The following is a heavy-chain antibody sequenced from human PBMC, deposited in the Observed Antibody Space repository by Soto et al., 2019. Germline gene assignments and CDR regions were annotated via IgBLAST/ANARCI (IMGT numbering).Heavy chain of an antibody. CDR1: GGSFSGYY. D-gene: IGHD2-15*01. Sequence: SETLSLTCAVYGGSFSGYYWSWIRQSPGKGLEWIGEINHSGSSISNPSLKSRVTISVDTSKNQFSLKLRPVTAADTAAYYCARGISLIVEVHRDAPDKYYFDSWSQGTLVTV. CDR2: INHSGSS. V-gene: IGHV4-34*01. CDR3: ARGISLIVEVHRDAPDKYYFDS. J-gene: IGHJ4*02.